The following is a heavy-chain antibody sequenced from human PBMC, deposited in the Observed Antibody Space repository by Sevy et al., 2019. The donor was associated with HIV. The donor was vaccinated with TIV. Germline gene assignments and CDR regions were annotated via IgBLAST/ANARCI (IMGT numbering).Heavy chain of an antibody. J-gene: IGHJ4*02. D-gene: IGHD3-22*01. CDR2: ISAYNGNT. CDR1: GYTFTSYG. CDR3: ARGRYDSSKTTFDY. Sequence: ASVKVSCKASGYTFTSYGISWVRQAPGQGLEWMGWISAYNGNTNYVQKLQGRVTMTTDTSTSTAYMELRSLRSDDTAVYYCARGRYDSSKTTFDYWGQGTLVTVSS. V-gene: IGHV1-18*01.